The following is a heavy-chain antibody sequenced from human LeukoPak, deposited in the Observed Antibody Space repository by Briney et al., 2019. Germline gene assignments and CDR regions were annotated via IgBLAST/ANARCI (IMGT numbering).Heavy chain of an antibody. Sequence: ASVKVSCKASGYTFTSYGISWVRQAPGQGLEWMGWISAYNGNTNYAQKLQGRVTMTTDTSTSTAYMELRSLRSDDTAVYYCAREKGWFGELSYFDYWGQGTLVTVSS. CDR3: AREKGWFGELSYFDY. CDR2: ISAYNGNT. D-gene: IGHD3-10*01. J-gene: IGHJ4*02. CDR1: GYTFTSYG. V-gene: IGHV1-18*01.